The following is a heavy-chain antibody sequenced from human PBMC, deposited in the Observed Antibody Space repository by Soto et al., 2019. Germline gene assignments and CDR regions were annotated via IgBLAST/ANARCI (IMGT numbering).Heavy chain of an antibody. J-gene: IGHJ5*02. CDR2: INAGNGNT. V-gene: IGHV1-3*01. CDR1: GYTFTSCA. D-gene: IGHD1-1*01. Sequence: ASVNGSWKSSGYTFTSCAIHWVRQAPGQRLEWMGWINAGNGNTKYSQKFQGRVTITRDTSASTAYMELSSLRSEDTAVYYCARSVTTTLNWFDPWGQGTLVTSPQ. CDR3: ARSVTTTLNWFDP.